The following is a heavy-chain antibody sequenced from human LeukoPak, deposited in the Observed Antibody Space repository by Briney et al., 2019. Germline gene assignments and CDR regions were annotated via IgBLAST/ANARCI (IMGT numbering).Heavy chain of an antibody. Sequence: GGSLRLSCAASGFTFSTYEMNWVRQAPGKGLEWVSYISSSGSTIYYADSVRGRFTISRDNAKNSLYLQMNSLRAEDTAVYYCARRGYNYGHVDYWGQGTLVTVSS. CDR1: GFTFSTYE. CDR3: ARRGYNYGHVDY. V-gene: IGHV3-48*03. J-gene: IGHJ4*02. D-gene: IGHD5-18*01. CDR2: ISSSGSTI.